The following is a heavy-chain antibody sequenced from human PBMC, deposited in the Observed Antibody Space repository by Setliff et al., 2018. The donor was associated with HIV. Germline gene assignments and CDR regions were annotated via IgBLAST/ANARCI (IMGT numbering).Heavy chain of an antibody. CDR1: GYTFTGHY. Sequence: ASVKVSCKSSGYTFTGHYIHWVRQAPGQGLEWMGWINPNTGGTNYAQKFQGRVTMTRDTSISTAYMELRRLRVEDTALYYCAKARSSNIMPLDYWGQGTLVTVSS. J-gene: IGHJ4*02. V-gene: IGHV1-2*02. D-gene: IGHD3-16*01. CDR2: INPNTGGT. CDR3: AKARSSNIMPLDY.